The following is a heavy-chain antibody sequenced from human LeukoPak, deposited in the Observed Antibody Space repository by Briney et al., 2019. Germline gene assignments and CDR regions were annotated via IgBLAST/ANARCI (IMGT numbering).Heavy chain of an antibody. D-gene: IGHD2-2*01. Sequence: ASVKVSCKASGGTFSSYAISWVRQAPGQGLEWMGGIIPIFGTANYAQKFQGRVTITADESTSTAYMELSSLRSEDTAVYYCASQEAIVVVPAAIDYYYYYMDVWGKGTTVTVSS. V-gene: IGHV1-69*13. J-gene: IGHJ6*03. CDR1: GGTFSSYA. CDR3: ASQEAIVVVPAAIDYYYYYMDV. CDR2: IIPIFGTA.